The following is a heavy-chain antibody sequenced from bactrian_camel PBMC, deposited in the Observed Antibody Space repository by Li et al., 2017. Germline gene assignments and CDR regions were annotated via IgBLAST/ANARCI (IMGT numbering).Heavy chain of an antibody. D-gene: IGHD3*01. V-gene: IGHV3S6*01. CDR1: GYTFSSDR. CDR3: ARGGCVSAWGCRRETWP. CDR2: IYSDGSDT. J-gene: IGHJ4*01. Sequence: HVQLVESGGGSVQAGGSLRLSCAASGYTFSSDRVGWFRQAPGKGLEWVASIYSDGSDTYYADSVKGRFTISRANAWNTVYLQMNSVQPEDTGLYYCARGGCVSAWGCRRETWPRGQGTQVTVS.